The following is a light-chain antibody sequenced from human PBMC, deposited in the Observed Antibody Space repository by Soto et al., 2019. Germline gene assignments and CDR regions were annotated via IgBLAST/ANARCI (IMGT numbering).Light chain of an antibody. CDR1: QSVGSN. J-gene: IGKJ4*01. V-gene: IGKV3-15*01. CDR3: QQYSNWPLLS. Sequence: EVVLTQSPATLSVSPGAGSTLSCMASQSVGSNLAWYQQKPGQTPRVLIYGASTRAIGIPARFSGSGFGTEFTLTISSLQSEDFVVYYCQQYSNWPLLSFGGGTKV. CDR2: GAS.